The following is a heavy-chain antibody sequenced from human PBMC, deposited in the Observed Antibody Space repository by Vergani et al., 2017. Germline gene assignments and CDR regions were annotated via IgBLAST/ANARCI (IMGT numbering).Heavy chain of an antibody. J-gene: IGHJ5*02. Sequence: QVQLQESGPGLVKPSQTLSLTCTVPGGSLSSGGYYWSWIRQHPGKGLEWIGYIYYSGSTYYNPSLKSRVTIAVDTFKNQFSLKLSSVTAAGTAVYYCARDADSLRFLDPLGFDPWGQGTLVTVSS. D-gene: IGHD3-3*01. V-gene: IGHV4-31*03. CDR2: IYYSGST. CDR1: GGSLSSGGYY. CDR3: ARDADSLRFLDPLGFDP.